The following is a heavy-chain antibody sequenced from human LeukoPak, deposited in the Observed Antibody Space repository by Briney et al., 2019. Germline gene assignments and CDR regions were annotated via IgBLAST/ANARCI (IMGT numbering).Heavy chain of an antibody. V-gene: IGHV3-48*01. CDR2: ISSSSTI. Sequence: PGGSLRLSCAASGFTFSSYSMNWVRQAPGKGLEWVSYISSSSTIYYADSVKGRFTISRDNAKNSLYLQMNSLRAEDTAVYYCARERGDYGDSRANWYFDLWGRGTLVTVSS. CDR1: GFTFSSYS. J-gene: IGHJ2*01. D-gene: IGHD4-17*01. CDR3: ARERGDYGDSRANWYFDL.